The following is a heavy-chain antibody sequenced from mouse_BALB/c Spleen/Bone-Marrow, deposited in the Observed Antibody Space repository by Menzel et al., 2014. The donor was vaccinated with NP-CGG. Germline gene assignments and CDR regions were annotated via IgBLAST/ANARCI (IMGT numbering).Heavy chain of an antibody. J-gene: IGHJ4*01. V-gene: IGHV1-9*01. Sequence: QVQLQQSGAELMKPGASVKISCKATGYTFSSYWIEWVKQRPGHGLEWIGEILPGSGSTNYNEKFKGKATFTADTSSNTAYMQLSSPTSEDSAVYYCGNYYAMDYWGQGTSVTVSS. CDR1: GYTFSSYW. CDR2: ILPGSGST. CDR3: GNYYAMDY.